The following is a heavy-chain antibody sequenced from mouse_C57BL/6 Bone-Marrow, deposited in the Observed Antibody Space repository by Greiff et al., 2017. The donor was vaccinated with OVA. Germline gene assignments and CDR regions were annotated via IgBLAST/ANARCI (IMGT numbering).Heavy chain of an antibody. CDR3: TSYGHFDY. D-gene: IGHD2-10*02. Sequence: EVPLQESGAELVRPGVSVKLSCTASGFNIKDDYMHWVKQSPEQGLEWIGGIDPENGDTGYASKFQGKATITADTSSNTVYLHLSSLTSEDSADYYCTSYGHFDYWGQGTTLTVSA. CDR1: GFNIKDDY. J-gene: IGHJ2*01. CDR2: IDPENGDT. V-gene: IGHV14-4*01.